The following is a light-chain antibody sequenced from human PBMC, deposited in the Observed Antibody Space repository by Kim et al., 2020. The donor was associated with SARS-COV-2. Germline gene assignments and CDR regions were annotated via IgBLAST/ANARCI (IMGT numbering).Light chain of an antibody. V-gene: IGLV3-9*01. J-gene: IGLJ3*02. CDR3: QVWDSSNGV. Sequence: SVALGQTATITCEANNVRSKNVQWYQQRPGQAPLLVIYADNKRPSGIPERFSGSNSGNTATLTVSRAQAGDEADYYCQVWDSSNGVFGGGTKVTVL. CDR1: NVRSKN. CDR2: ADN.